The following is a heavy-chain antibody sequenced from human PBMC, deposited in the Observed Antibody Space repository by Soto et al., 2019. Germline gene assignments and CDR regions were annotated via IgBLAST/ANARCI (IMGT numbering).Heavy chain of an antibody. D-gene: IGHD2-2*02. V-gene: IGHV1-18*01. CDR2: ISAYNGNT. CDR1: GYTFTSYG. Sequence: ASVKVSCKASGYTFTSYGISWVRQAPGHGLEWMGWISAYNGNTNYAQKLQGRVTMTTDTSASTAYMELSSLRSDDTAVYYCARGGVVVPAAIGGIYYDSRGYHHWGQGTLVTVSS. J-gene: IGHJ5*02. CDR3: ARGGVVVPAAIGGIYYDSRGYHH.